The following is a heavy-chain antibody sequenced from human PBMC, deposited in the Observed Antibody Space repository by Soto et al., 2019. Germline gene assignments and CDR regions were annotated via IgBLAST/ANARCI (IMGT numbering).Heavy chain of an antibody. V-gene: IGHV3-30*18. J-gene: IGHJ3*02. CDR1: GFTFSSYG. CDR3: AKDPPSGSSDAFDI. Sequence: LRLSCAASGFTFSSYGMHWVRQAPGKGLEWVAVISYDGSNKYYADSVKGRFTISRDNSKNTLYLQMNSLRAEDTAVYYCAKDPPSGSSDAFDIWGQGTMVTVSS. CDR2: ISYDGSNK. D-gene: IGHD1-26*01.